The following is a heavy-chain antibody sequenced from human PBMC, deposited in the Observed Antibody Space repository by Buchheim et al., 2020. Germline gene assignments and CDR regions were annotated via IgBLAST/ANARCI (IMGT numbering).Heavy chain of an antibody. CDR1: GGSISSSNW. D-gene: IGHD6-6*01. CDR2: IYHSGST. J-gene: IGHJ6*02. CDR3: ARDMGWSSSSDYYYGMDV. Sequence: QVQLQESGPGLVKPSGTLSLTCAVSGGSISSSNWWSWVRQPPGKGLEWTGEIYHSGSTNYNPSLKSRVTISADKSKNQFSLKLSSVTAADTAVYYCARDMGWSSSSDYYYGMDVWGQGTT. V-gene: IGHV4-4*02.